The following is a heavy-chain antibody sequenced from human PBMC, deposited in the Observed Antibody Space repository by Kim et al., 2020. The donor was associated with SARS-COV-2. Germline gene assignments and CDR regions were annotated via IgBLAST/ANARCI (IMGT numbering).Heavy chain of an antibody. CDR2: ISAYNGNT. CDR1: GYTFTSYG. D-gene: IGHD3-16*01. V-gene: IGHV1-18*01. J-gene: IGHJ3*02. CDR3: ARITQDFGMWTGAFDI. Sequence: ASVKVSCKASGYTFTSYGISWVRQAPGQGLEWMGWISAYNGNTNYAQKLQGRVTMTTDTSTSTAYMELRSLRSDDTAVYYCARITQDFGMWTGAFDIWGQGTMVTVSS.